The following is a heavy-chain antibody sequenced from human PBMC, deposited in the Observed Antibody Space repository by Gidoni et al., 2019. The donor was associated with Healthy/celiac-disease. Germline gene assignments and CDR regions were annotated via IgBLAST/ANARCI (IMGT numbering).Heavy chain of an antibody. J-gene: IGHJ4*02. D-gene: IGHD3-9*01. CDR1: GGSISSYY. CDR2: IYNSGGT. V-gene: IGHV4-59*01. CDR3: AREGRYFDSYYIDY. Sequence: QVQLQESRPGLVKPSETLSLTCTVSGGSISSYYWSWLRQPPGKGLEWIGYIYNSGGTNYNPSLKSGVTISVDTSKNQVSLKLSSVTAADTAVYYCAREGRYFDSYYIDYWGQGTLVTVSS.